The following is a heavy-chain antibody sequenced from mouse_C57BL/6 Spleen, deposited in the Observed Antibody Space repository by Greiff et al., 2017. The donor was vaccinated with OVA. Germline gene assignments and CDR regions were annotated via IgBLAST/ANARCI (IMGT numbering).Heavy chain of an antibody. CDR3: ARGSNGDEAWFAY. CDR2: ISYSGSP. Sequence: EVQLQESGPGMVKPSQSLSLTCTVTGYSITSGYDWHWIRHFPGNNLEWMGYISYSGSPNYNPSLKSRISITHDTSKNHFFLKLNSVTTEDTATYDGARGSNGDEAWFAYWGQGTLVTVSA. CDR1: GYSITSGYD. J-gene: IGHJ3*01. V-gene: IGHV3-1*01. D-gene: IGHD4-1*01.